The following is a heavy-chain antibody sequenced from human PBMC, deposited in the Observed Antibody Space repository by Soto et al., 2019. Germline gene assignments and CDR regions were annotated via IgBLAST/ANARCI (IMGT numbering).Heavy chain of an antibody. CDR3: VVDYKDRSGYWGH. V-gene: IGHV1-18*01. CDR1: GYTFSAYG. J-gene: IGHJ4*02. CDR2: VSADSGNT. Sequence: VHLVQSGAGVKKPGASVKVSCKASGYTFSAYGISWVRQAPGQGLEWVGWVSADSGNTRYAQKVQGRVTMTTDTSTSTAYVEVRSLRSDDTAVYYCVVDYKDRSGYWGHWGQGTLVTVSS. D-gene: IGHD2-2*03.